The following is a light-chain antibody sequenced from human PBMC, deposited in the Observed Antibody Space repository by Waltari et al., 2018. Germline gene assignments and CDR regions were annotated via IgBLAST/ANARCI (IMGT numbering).Light chain of an antibody. CDR1: SSDVGGYNS. J-gene: IGLJ1*01. CDR3: SSYTSSTLYV. Sequence: QSALTQPASVSGSPGQSITISCTGTSSDVGGYNSVSWYPQHPGKAPKLMIYEVSNRPSGVSNRFSGSKSGNTASLTISGLQAEDEADYYCSSYTSSTLYVFGTGTKVTVL. V-gene: IGLV2-14*01. CDR2: EVS.